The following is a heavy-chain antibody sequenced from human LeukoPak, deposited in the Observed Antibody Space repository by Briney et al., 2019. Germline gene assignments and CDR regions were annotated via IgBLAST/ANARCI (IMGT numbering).Heavy chain of an antibody. CDR2: INLNNDDT. V-gene: IGHV1-2*04. CDR1: GYTFTGYY. J-gene: IGHJ4*02. CDR3: APPLGYCSSTSCYNLPGVDY. Sequence: ASVKVSCKSSGYTFTGYYMHWVRQAPGQGLEWMGWINLNNDDTNYAQKFQRWVTMIRDTSISTAYMELSRLRSDDTAVYYCAPPLGYCSSTSCYNLPGVDYWGQGTLVTVSS. D-gene: IGHD2-2*02.